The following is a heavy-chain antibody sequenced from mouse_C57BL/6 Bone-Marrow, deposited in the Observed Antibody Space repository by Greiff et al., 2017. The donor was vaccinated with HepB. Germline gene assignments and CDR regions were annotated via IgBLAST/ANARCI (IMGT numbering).Heavy chain of an antibody. V-gene: IGHV3-6*01. Sequence: EVHLVESGPGLVKPSQSLSLTCSVTGYSITSGYYWNWIRQFPGNKLEWMGYISYDGSNNYNPSLKNRISITRDTSKNQFFLKLNSVTTEDTATYYCARKTGTPYWGQGTLVTVSA. CDR2: ISYDGSN. CDR3: ARKTGTPY. CDR1: GYSITSGYY. D-gene: IGHD4-1*01. J-gene: IGHJ3*01.